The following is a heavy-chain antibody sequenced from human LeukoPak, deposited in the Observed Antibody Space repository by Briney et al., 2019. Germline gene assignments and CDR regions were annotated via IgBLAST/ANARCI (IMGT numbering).Heavy chain of an antibody. Sequence: SETLSLTCTVSGYSISSGYYWGWIRQPPGKGLEWIGSIYHSGSTYYNPSLKSRVTISVDTSKNQFSLKLSSVTAADTAVYYCARGSKYTSSWSRNKWFDPWGQGTLVTVSS. V-gene: IGHV4-38-2*02. CDR2: IYHSGST. D-gene: IGHD6-13*01. J-gene: IGHJ5*02. CDR1: GYSISSGYY. CDR3: ARGSKYTSSWSRNKWFDP.